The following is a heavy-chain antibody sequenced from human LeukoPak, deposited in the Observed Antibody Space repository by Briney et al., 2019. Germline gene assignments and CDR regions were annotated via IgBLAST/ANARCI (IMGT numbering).Heavy chain of an antibody. D-gene: IGHD4-17*01. CDR2: IYYSGST. Sequence: SETLYLTCTVSGGSISSYYWSWIRQPPGKGLEWIGYIYYSGSTNYNPSLKSRVTISVDTSKNQFSLKLSSVTAADTAVYYCARGQGYGDWFDPWGQGTLVTVSS. CDR3: ARGQGYGDWFDP. V-gene: IGHV4-59*12. J-gene: IGHJ5*02. CDR1: GGSISSYY.